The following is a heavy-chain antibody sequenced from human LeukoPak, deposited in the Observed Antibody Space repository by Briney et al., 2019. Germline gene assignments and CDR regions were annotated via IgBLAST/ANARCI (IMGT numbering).Heavy chain of an antibody. CDR1: GFTFTSYN. V-gene: IGHV3-74*03. Sequence: GGSLRLSCEASGFTFTSYNMHWVRQVSGKGLVWVSRFTTGVSTTMYADSVKGRFTISRDNAKNTVHLQMSGLRAEDTAIYYCARGYYGDPVAFDYWGQGTLVTVSS. CDR3: ARGYYGDPVAFDY. D-gene: IGHD3-10*01. CDR2: FTTGVSTT. J-gene: IGHJ4*02.